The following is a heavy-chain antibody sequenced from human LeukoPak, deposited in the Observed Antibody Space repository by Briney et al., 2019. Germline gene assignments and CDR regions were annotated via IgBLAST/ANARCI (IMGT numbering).Heavy chain of an antibody. D-gene: IGHD6-13*01. CDR2: INPSGGST. CDR3: ARDRTAYIAAAGTRNYYYYGMDV. CDR1: GYTFTSYY. J-gene: IGHJ6*02. Sequence: ASVKVSCKASGYTFTSYYMHWVRQAPGQGLEWMGIINPSGGSTSYAQKFQGRVTMTRDTSTSTVYMELSSLRSEDTAVYYCARDRTAYIAAAGTRNYYYYGMDVWGQGTTVTVSS. V-gene: IGHV1-46*01.